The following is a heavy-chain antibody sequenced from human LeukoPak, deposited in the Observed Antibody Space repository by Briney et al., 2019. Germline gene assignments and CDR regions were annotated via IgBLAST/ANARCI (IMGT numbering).Heavy chain of an antibody. V-gene: IGHV3-23*01. J-gene: IGHJ4*02. D-gene: IGHD3-9*01. CDR2: ISGSGGST. CDR1: GFTFSSYA. Sequence: GGSLRLSCAASGFTFSSYAMSWVRQAPGKGLEWVSAISGSGGSTYYADSVKGRFTISRDNSKTTVFLQMNSLRAEDTAVYYCAVSVRFERVWHYFNNWGQGTQVTVSS. CDR3: AVSVRFERVWHYFNN.